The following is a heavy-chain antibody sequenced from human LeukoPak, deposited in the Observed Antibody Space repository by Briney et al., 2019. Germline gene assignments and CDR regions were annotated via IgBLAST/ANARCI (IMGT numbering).Heavy chain of an antibody. V-gene: IGHV1-2*06. CDR1: GYTFTGYY. CDR3: VAGPWYYFHY. J-gene: IGHJ4*02. Sequence: ASVEVSCKASGYTFTGYYMHWVRQAPGQGLEWMGRINPNSGGTNYAQKFQGRVTMTRDTSISTAYMELSRLRSDDTAVYYRVAGPWYYFHYWVQGTLVTVSS. CDR2: INPNSGGT.